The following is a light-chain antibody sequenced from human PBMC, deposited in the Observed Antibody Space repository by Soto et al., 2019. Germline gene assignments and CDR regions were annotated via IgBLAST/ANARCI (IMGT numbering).Light chain of an antibody. J-gene: IGKJ1*01. CDR1: QSVSSY. Sequence: EIVLTQSPASLSLSPAQRATLSDTASQSVSSYLAWYQQKPGQAPRLLIYDTSNRATGIPARFSGSGSGTEFILTISSLQSEDFAVYYCQQYSNWPRTFGQGTKVDIK. CDR2: DTS. V-gene: IGKV3-11*01. CDR3: QQYSNWPRT.